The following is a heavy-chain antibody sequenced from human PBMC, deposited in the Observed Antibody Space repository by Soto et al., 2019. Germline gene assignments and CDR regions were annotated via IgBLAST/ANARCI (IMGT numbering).Heavy chain of an antibody. Sequence: GGSLRLSCTASGFTFGDYAMSWVRQAPGKGLEWVGFIRSKAYGGTTEYAASVKGRFTISRDDFKSIAYLQMNSLKTEDTAVYYCTRGRGIAAPFEYFDYWGQGTLVTVSS. D-gene: IGHD6-13*01. V-gene: IGHV3-49*04. CDR1: GFTFGDYA. CDR2: IRSKAYGGTT. CDR3: TRGRGIAAPFEYFDY. J-gene: IGHJ4*02.